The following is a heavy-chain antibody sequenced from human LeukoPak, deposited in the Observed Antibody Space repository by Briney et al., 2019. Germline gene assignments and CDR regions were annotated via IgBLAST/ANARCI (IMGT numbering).Heavy chain of an antibody. V-gene: IGHV4-34*01. Sequence: PETLSLTCAVYGGSFSGYYWSWIRQPPGKGLEWIGEINHSGSTNYNPSLKSRVTISVDTSKNQFSLKLSSVTAADTAVYSCARVGAAAGTFDSWGQGTLVTVSS. D-gene: IGHD6-13*01. J-gene: IGHJ4*02. CDR3: ARVGAAAGTFDS. CDR1: GGSFSGYY. CDR2: INHSGST.